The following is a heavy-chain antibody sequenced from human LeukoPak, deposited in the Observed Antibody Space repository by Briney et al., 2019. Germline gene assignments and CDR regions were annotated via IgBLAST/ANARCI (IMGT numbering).Heavy chain of an antibody. CDR1: GSFFTNYW. J-gene: IGHJ4*02. Sequence: GESLKISYKGSGSFFTNYWIGWVRQMPGKGLEWMGIIYPGDSDIRYSPSFQGQVTISADKSISTAYLQWSSLKASDTAMYYCARRPSNSPFDYWGQGTLVTVSS. CDR2: IYPGDSDI. D-gene: IGHD4-11*01. V-gene: IGHV5-51*01. CDR3: ARRPSNSPFDY.